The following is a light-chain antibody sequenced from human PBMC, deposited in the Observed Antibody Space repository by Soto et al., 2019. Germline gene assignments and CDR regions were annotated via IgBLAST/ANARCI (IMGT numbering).Light chain of an antibody. CDR1: QGVSSS. Sequence: IQLTQSPPSLSASVGDRVTITCRASQGVSSSLAWYHQQPEKAPKLLIYAATTLQSGVPSRFSGSGSGTDFTLTINSLQPEDFATYYCQQLHSYPFTFGQGTRLEIK. CDR3: QQLHSYPFT. J-gene: IGKJ5*01. CDR2: AAT. V-gene: IGKV1-9*01.